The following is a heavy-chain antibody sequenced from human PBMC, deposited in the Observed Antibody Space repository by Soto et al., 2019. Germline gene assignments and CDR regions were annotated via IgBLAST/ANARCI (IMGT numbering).Heavy chain of an antibody. D-gene: IGHD3-3*01. V-gene: IGHV4-30-2*02. CDR2: IYHSGST. Sequence: SETLSLTCAVSGGSISSGAYSWSWIRQPPGKGLEWVGYIYHSGSTYYNPSLKSRVTISVDRSKNRFSLNLNSVTAADTAVYYCASIFEEYYDFPSGMDVWGQGTTVTVSS. CDR1: GGSISSGAYS. CDR3: ASIFEEYYDFPSGMDV. J-gene: IGHJ6*02.